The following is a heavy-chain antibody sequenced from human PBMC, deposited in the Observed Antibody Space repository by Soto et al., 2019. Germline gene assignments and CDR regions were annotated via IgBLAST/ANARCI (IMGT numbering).Heavy chain of an antibody. CDR1: GYTFTSYD. V-gene: IGHV1-69*10. CDR2: MNPILGTA. Sequence: SSVKVSCTPSGYTFTSYDINWVRQATGQGLEWMGWMNPILGTANYAQKFQGRVTITADKSTSTAHMELSSLRSDDTAVYYGARSVWGSYRRPLWGQGTLVTLSS. D-gene: IGHD3-16*02. CDR3: ARSVWGSYRRPL. J-gene: IGHJ4*02.